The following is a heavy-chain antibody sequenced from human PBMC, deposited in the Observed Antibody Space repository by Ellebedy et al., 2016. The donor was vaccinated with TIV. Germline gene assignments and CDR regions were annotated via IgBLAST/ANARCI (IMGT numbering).Heavy chain of an antibody. D-gene: IGHD2-2*01. J-gene: IGHJ6*02. V-gene: IGHV3-73*01. CDR2: IRSKANSYAT. CDR1: GFTFSGSA. CDR3: ARDRIVVVPAAMNYYYYGMDV. Sequence: GGSLRLXXAASGFTFSGSAMHWVRQASGKGLEWVGRIRSKANSYATAYAASVKGRFTISRDDSKNTAYLQMNSLRAEDTAVYYCARDRIVVVPAAMNYYYYGMDVWGQGTTVTVSS.